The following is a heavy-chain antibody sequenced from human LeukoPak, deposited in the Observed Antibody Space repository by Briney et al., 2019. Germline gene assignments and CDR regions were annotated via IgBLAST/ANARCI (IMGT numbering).Heavy chain of an antibody. D-gene: IGHD4-23*01. CDR3: AEASGGNVVY. CDR2: ISYDGSNK. Sequence: PGRSLRLSCAASGFTFSSYGMHWVRQAPGKGLEWVAVISYDGSNKYYADSVKGRFTISRDNSKNTLYLQMNSLRPEDTAVYYCAEASGGNVVYWGQGTLVTVSS. CDR1: GFTFSSYG. V-gene: IGHV3-30*18. J-gene: IGHJ4*02.